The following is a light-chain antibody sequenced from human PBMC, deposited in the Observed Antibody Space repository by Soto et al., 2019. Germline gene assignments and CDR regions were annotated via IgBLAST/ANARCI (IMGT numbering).Light chain of an antibody. CDR3: SSYTSTTRV. CDR2: EVS. V-gene: IGLV2-14*01. CDR1: SSDVDDYNS. Sequence: QLVLTQPASVSGSPGQSITISCTGISSDVDDYNSVSWYQQHPGKVPKLIIYEVSNRPSGVSNHFSGTKSGNTASLTISGLQTDDEADYYCSSYTSTTRVFGGGTKLTVL. J-gene: IGLJ3*02.